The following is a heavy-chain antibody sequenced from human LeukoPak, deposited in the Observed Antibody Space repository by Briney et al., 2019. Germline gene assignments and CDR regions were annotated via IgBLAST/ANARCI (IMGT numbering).Heavy chain of an antibody. V-gene: IGHV3-53*01. D-gene: IGHD6-19*01. J-gene: IGHJ4*02. CDR1: GFIVSSNY. Sequence: GGSLRLSCAASGFIVSSNYMSWVRQAPGKGLEWVSIIYSGAGTTYADSVKGRFTISRDKSKNTVYLQMNSLRGEDTAVYYCVRGAGTGWRFDYWGQGTLVTVSS. CDR2: IYSGAGT. CDR3: VRGAGTGWRFDY.